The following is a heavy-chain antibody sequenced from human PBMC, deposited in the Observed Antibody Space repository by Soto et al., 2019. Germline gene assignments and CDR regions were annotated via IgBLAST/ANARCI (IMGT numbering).Heavy chain of an antibody. CDR3: AGDYGSGSYRFDY. Sequence: SETLSLTCTVSGDSMRSYSWSWIRQPPGKGLEWIGYIYYSRSTTYNPSFKSRVTISMDTSEKQFSLKLTSVTAADTAVYFCAGDYGSGSYRFDYWGQGALVTVSS. CDR1: GDSMRSYS. D-gene: IGHD3-10*01. V-gene: IGHV4-59*01. J-gene: IGHJ4*02. CDR2: IYYSRST.